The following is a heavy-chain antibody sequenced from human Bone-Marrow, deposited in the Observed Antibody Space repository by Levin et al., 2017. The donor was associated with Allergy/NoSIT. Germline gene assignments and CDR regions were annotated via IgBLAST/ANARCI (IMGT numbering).Heavy chain of an antibody. V-gene: IGHV5-51*01. CDR1: GYNFSTDW. D-gene: IGHD3-22*01. J-gene: IGHJ6*02. CDR2: IYPGDSDT. Sequence: GGSLRLSCQGSGYNFSTDWIAWVRQMPGKGLEWMGIIYPGDSDTRYSPSFQGQVTFSADKTISTAYLQWSSLEASDTAISYCARRRYYESGGSGYYYGLDVWGQGTTVTVSS. CDR3: ARRRYYESGGSGYYYGLDV.